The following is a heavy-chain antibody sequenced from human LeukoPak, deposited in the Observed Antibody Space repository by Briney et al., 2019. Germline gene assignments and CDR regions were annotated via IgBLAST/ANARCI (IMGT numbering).Heavy chain of an antibody. V-gene: IGHV1-69*04. Sequence: SVKVSCKASGGTFSFYAINWVRQAPGQGLEWMGRIISIPGMANYAQKFQGRVTITVDSSTSTAYMEVSSLRSEDTAVYYCARAVVVARGLMAYFDYWGQGTLVTVSS. CDR2: IISIPGMA. CDR1: GGTFSFYA. CDR3: ARAVVVARGLMAYFDY. J-gene: IGHJ4*02. D-gene: IGHD3-10*01.